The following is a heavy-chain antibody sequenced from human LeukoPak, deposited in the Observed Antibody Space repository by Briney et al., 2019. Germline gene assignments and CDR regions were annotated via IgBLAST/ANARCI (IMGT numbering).Heavy chain of an antibody. D-gene: IGHD3-22*01. J-gene: IGHJ4*02. CDR3: ARGLLWDYYDSSGPFDY. V-gene: IGHV3-48*03. Sequence: GGSLRLSCAASGFTFSSYEMNWVRQAPGKGLEWVSYISSSGSTIYYADSVKGRFTISRDNAKNSLYLQMNSLRAEDTAVYYCARGLLWDYYDSSGPFDYWGQGTLVTVSS. CDR2: ISSSGSTI. CDR1: GFTFSSYE.